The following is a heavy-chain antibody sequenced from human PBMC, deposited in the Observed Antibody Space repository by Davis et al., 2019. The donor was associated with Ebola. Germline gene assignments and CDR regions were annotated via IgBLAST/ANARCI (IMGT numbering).Heavy chain of an antibody. CDR2: IIPILGIA. Sequence: AASVKVSCKASGGTFSSYTISWVRQAPGQGLEWMGRIIPILGIANYAQKFQGRVTITADKSTSTAYMELSSLRSEDTAVYYCAGGEGQYGDYANLYYYYGMDVWGQGTTVTVSS. D-gene: IGHD4-17*01. V-gene: IGHV1-69*02. CDR3: AGGEGQYGDYANLYYYYGMDV. J-gene: IGHJ6*02. CDR1: GGTFSSYT.